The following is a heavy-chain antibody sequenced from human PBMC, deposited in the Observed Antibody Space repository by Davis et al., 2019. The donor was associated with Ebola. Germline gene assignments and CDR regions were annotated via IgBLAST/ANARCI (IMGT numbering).Heavy chain of an antibody. Sequence: SETLSLTCAVYAGSFSGYYWNWIRQPPGKGLEWIGEINHSGSTNYSPSLKSRVSISLDTSRNQFSLKLRFVTAADTAVYYCARQTTITSYYYGMDVWGQGTTVTVSS. J-gene: IGHJ6*02. CDR1: AGSFSGYY. D-gene: IGHD5-24*01. CDR2: INHSGST. V-gene: IGHV4-34*01. CDR3: ARQTTITSYYYGMDV.